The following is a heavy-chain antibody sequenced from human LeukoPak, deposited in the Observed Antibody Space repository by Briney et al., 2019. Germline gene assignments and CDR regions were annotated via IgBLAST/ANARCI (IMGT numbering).Heavy chain of an antibody. Sequence: GASVTVSCKASGGGFSSYAFSWVRQAPGQGLECMGGITPIFHTAKYAQDFQDRVAITADESTTTVYMQLSGLTSEDTAVYYCARDLHYESSGDAYWGQGTLVIVSA. CDR1: GGGFSSYA. J-gene: IGHJ4*02. CDR2: ITPIFHTA. V-gene: IGHV1-69*13. D-gene: IGHD3-22*01. CDR3: ARDLHYESSGDAY.